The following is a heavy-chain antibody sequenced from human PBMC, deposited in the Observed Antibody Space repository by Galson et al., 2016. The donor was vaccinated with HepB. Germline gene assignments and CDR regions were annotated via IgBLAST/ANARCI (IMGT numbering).Heavy chain of an antibody. V-gene: IGHV4-34*01. D-gene: IGHD1-1*01. J-gene: IGHJ5*02. CDR1: GGSFSGYQ. CDR2: INYSGST. CDR3: ARGRGDWYIDGWFDP. Sequence: SETLSLTCAVYGGSFSGYQWSWIRQPPGKGLEWIGEINYSGSTNYKPSLKSRVTISVDTSKNLFSLKLTSVTAADTAVYYCARGRGDWYIDGWFDPWGQGTRVTVSS.